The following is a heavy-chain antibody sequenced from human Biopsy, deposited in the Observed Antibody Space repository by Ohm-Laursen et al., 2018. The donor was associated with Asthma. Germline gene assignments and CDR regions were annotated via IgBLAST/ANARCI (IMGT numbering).Heavy chain of an antibody. CDR3: ARGDSSGWSHYYFDY. Sequence: GSLRLSCTASGFTVSRDHMFWVRQAPGKGLEWVSVIYSGGTPHTADSVRGRFTIPRDFSKNTLHLQMHSLRVEDTAVYYCARGDSSGWSHYYFDYWGQGTLVTVSS. CDR2: IYSGGTP. CDR1: GFTVSRDH. J-gene: IGHJ4*02. V-gene: IGHV3-53*01. D-gene: IGHD6-19*01.